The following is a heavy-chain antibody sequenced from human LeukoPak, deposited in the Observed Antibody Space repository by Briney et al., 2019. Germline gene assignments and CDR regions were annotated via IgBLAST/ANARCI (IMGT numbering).Heavy chain of an antibody. CDR1: GFPLSTSGVG. D-gene: IGHD4-11*01. J-gene: IGHJ4*02. CDR3: AHMIYSNSYFDY. Sequence: SGPTLVKPTQTLTLTCTFSGFPLSTSGVGVGWIRQPPGRALEGLALIYWDDDKRYSPSLKSRLTITKDTSRNQVVLTMTNMDPVDTATYYCAHMIYSNSYFDYWGQGTLVTVSS. CDR2: IYWDDDK. V-gene: IGHV2-5*02.